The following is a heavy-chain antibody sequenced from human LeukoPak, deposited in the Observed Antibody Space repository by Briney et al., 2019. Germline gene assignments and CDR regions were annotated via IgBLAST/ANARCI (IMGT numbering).Heavy chain of an antibody. D-gene: IGHD3-3*01. CDR1: GFSLSTSGVG. J-gene: IGHJ5*02. CDR3: AHGRWAFWSGYNWFDP. CDR2: IYWNDDK. V-gene: IGHV2-5*01. Sequence: SGPTLVKPTQTLTLTCTFSGFSLSTSGVGVGWIRQPPGKALEGLAPIYWNDDKRYSLSLKSRLTITKDTSKNQVDLTMTNMDPVDTAAYYCAHGRWAFWSGYNWFDPWGQGTLVTVSS.